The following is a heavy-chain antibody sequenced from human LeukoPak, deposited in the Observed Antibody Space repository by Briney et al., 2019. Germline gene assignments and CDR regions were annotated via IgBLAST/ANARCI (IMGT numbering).Heavy chain of an antibody. J-gene: IGHJ4*02. Sequence: PSETLSLTCAVSGGSLSSGGYSWSWIRQPPGKGLEWIGYIYHSGSTYYNPSLKSRVTISVDRSKNQFSLKLSSVTAADTAVYYCARGSTLDYWGQGTLVTVSS. CDR3: ARGSTLDY. D-gene: IGHD2-15*01. V-gene: IGHV4-30-2*01. CDR2: IYHSGST. CDR1: GGSLSSGGYS.